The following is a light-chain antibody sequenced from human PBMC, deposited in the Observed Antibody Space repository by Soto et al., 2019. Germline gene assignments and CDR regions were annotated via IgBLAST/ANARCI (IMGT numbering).Light chain of an antibody. CDR2: EVS. V-gene: IGLV2-8*01. CDR1: SSDVGGSNY. Sequence: QSALTQPPSASGSPGQSVTISCTGTSSDVGGSNYVSWYQQHPGKAPKLMIYEVSKRPSGVPDRFSASKSGTTASLTVSGLQAEDEADYYCSSYAGSNNVYVFGTGTQLTVL. J-gene: IGLJ1*01. CDR3: SSYAGSNNVYV.